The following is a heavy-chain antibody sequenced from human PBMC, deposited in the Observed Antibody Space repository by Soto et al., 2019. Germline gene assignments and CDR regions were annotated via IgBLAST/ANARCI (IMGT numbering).Heavy chain of an antibody. V-gene: IGHV1-24*01. CDR3: ATSRFIVGATRGDNWFDP. J-gene: IGHJ5*02. Sequence: ASVKVSCKVSGYTLTELSMHWVRQAPGKGLEWIGGFDPEDGETIYAQKFQGRVTMTEDTSTDTAYMELSSLRSEDTAVYYCATSRFIVGATRGDNWFDPWGQGTLVTVSS. CDR2: FDPEDGET. CDR1: GYTLTELS. D-gene: IGHD1-26*01.